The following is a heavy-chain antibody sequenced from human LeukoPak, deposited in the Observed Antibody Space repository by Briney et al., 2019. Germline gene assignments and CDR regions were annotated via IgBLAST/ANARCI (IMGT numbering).Heavy chain of an antibody. V-gene: IGHV3-23*01. J-gene: IGHJ4*02. D-gene: IGHD4-17*01. CDR3: ARVIRTTVTTSPNQDY. CDR1: GFTFSSYA. Sequence: VGSLRLSCAASGFTFSSYAMSWVRQAPGKGLEWVSAISGSGGSTYYADSVKGRFTISRDNAKNSLYLQMNSLRAEDTAVYYCARVIRTTVTTSPNQDYWGQGTLVTVSS. CDR2: ISGSGGST.